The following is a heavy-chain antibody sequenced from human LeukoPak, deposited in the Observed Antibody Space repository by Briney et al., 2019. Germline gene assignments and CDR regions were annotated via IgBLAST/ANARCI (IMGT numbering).Heavy chain of an antibody. CDR3: ARGQRRLQDY. Sequence: SSETLSLTCTVSGGSVSSDSYFWTWIRQPPGKGLEWIGYIYYSGSTNYNPSLKSRVTISLDTSKSQISLKLSSVTAADTAVYYCARGQRRLQDYWGQGTLVTASS. J-gene: IGHJ4*02. CDR1: GGSVSSDSYF. CDR2: IYYSGST. V-gene: IGHV4-61*01.